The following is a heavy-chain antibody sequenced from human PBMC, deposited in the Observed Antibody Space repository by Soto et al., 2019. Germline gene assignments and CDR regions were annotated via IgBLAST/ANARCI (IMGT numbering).Heavy chain of an antibody. D-gene: IGHD6-19*01. J-gene: IGHJ5*02. V-gene: IGHV4-39*01. CDR2: IYSSGTT. CDR1: GDSISGSRHF. Sequence: SETLSLTCSVSGDSISGSRHFWGWVRQPPGKGLEWIGSIYSSGTTYHNPSLKSRVTISVDASDHQFSLKLRSVTDADTAVYYCARHCAVQWMADNWLDPWGQGTMVTVYS. CDR3: ARHCAVQWMADNWLDP.